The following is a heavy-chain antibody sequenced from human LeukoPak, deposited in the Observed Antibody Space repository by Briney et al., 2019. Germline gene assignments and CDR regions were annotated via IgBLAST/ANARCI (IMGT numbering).Heavy chain of an antibody. CDR3: AKDFWRWLQLPQFDY. J-gene: IGHJ4*02. Sequence: GGSLRLSCAASGFTFSSYGMHWVRQAPGKGLEWVAVIWYDGSNKYYADSVKGRFTISRDNSKNTLYLQMNSLRAEDTAVYYCAKDFWRWLQLPQFDYWGQGTLVTVSS. CDR1: GFTFSSYG. CDR2: IWYDGSNK. D-gene: IGHD5-24*01. V-gene: IGHV3-33*06.